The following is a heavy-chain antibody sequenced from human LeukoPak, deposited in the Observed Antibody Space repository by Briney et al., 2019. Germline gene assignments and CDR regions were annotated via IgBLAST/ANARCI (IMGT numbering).Heavy chain of an antibody. V-gene: IGHV3-74*01. CDR3: ARDIYDSSGYYSDY. CDR1: GFTFSSYW. CDR2: INSEARST. J-gene: IGHJ4*02. Sequence: GGSLRLSCAASGFTFSSYWMHWVRQAPGEGLVWVSRINSEARSTIYADSVKGRFTISRDNSKNTLYLQMNSLRAEDTAVYYCARDIYDSSGYYSDYWGQGTLVTVSS. D-gene: IGHD3-22*01.